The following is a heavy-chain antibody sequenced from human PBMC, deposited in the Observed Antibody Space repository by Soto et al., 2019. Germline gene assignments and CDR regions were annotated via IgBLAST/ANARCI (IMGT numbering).Heavy chain of an antibody. CDR2: IYYSGST. Sequence: QVQLQESGPGLVKPSQTLSLTCTVSGGSISSGGYYWSWIRQHPGKGLEWIGYIYYSGSTYYNPSLKSRVTKSVDTSKNQFTLKLSSVTAADTAVYFCARVGGSNSFDPWGQGTLVTVSS. D-gene: IGHD3-16*01. CDR1: GGSISSGGYY. J-gene: IGHJ5*02. CDR3: ARVGGSNSFDP. V-gene: IGHV4-31*03.